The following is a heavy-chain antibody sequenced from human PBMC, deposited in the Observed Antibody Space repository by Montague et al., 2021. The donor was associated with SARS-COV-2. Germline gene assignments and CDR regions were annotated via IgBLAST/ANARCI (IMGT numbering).Heavy chain of an antibody. V-gene: IGHV3-30*04. D-gene: IGHD3-22*01. CDR3: ASDLDYLETSGYFFDF. Sequence: SLRLSCAPSGFTFSHYAMHWVRQSPGKGLGWVSLISYDGRHKYYADSVKGRFTISRDNSKNTLYLQMNSLRAEDTAVYYCASDLDYLETSGYFFDFCGQGTLVTVSS. J-gene: IGHJ4*02. CDR1: GFTFSHYA. CDR2: ISYDGRHK.